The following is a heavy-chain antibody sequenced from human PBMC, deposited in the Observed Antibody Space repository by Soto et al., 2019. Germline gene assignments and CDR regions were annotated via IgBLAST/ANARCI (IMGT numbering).Heavy chain of an antibody. J-gene: IGHJ4*02. D-gene: IGHD4-17*01. CDR3: ATRAPIDGDPY. Sequence: QVQLQESGPGLVKPSETLSLTCDVSGDSISSPTWWTWVRQPPGKGLEWIGEVYHSGSTNYNSSLKSRVTISVDKSKNQFSLRPTSVTAADTAVYYCATRAPIDGDPYWGQGTLVTVSS. CDR2: VYHSGST. V-gene: IGHV4-4*02. CDR1: GDSISSPTW.